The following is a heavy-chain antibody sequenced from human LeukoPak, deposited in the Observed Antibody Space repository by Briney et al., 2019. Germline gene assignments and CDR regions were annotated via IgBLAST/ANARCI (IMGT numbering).Heavy chain of an antibody. D-gene: IGHD1-26*01. CDR1: GGSISSSSYY. CDR3: ARVSPSQERNWFDP. CDR2: IYYSGST. Sequence: SETLSLTCTVSGGSISSSSYYWGWIRQPPGKGLEWIGSIYYSGSTYYNPSLKSRVTISVDTSKNQFSLKLSSVTAADTAVYYCARVSPSQERNWFDPWGQGTLVTVSS. V-gene: IGHV4-39*07. J-gene: IGHJ5*02.